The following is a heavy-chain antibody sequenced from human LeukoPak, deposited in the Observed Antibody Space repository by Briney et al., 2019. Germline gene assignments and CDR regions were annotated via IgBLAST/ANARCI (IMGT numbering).Heavy chain of an antibody. J-gene: IGHJ5*02. Sequence: GGSLRLSCAASGFTFSSYSMNWVRQAPGKGLEWVSSISSSSSYIYYADSVKGRFTISRDNAKNSLYLQMNSLRAEDTAVYYCARAASPYSSSFDPWGQGTLVTVSS. CDR3: ARAASPYSSSFDP. V-gene: IGHV3-21*01. CDR1: GFTFSSYS. D-gene: IGHD6-13*01. CDR2: ISSSSSYI.